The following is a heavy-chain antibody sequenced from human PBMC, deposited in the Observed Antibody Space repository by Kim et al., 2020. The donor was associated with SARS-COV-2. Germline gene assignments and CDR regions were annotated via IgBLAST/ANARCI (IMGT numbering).Heavy chain of an antibody. Sequence: ASVKVSCKASGYTFTNYKMHWVRQAPGQGLEWMGILTPIDGATTFAQKFQGRVTLTRETSTSTVYMELGSLGSGDTAVYYCARDTTKWCFDYWSQGTLVTVSS. CDR2: LTPIDGAT. D-gene: IGHD2-15*01. CDR3: ARDTTKWCFDY. J-gene: IGHJ4*02. V-gene: IGHV1-46*01. CDR1: GYTFTNYK.